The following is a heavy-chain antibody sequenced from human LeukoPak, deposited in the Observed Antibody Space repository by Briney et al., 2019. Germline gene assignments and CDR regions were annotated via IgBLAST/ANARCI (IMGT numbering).Heavy chain of an antibody. J-gene: IGHJ4*02. CDR1: GFTSSSYS. V-gene: IGHV3-21*01. D-gene: IGHD3-9*01. CDR2: ISSSTSYI. CDR3: ASDKYYDILTGYSPFDY. Sequence: GGSLRLSCAASGFTSSSYSMNWVRQAPGKGLEWVSSISSSTSYIYYADSVKGRFTISRDNAKNSLYLQMNSLRAEDTAVYYCASDKYYDILTGYSPFDYWGQGTLVTVSS.